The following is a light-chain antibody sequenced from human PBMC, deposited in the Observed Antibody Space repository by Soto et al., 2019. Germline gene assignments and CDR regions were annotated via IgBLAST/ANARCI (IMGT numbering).Light chain of an antibody. J-gene: IGKJ4*01. CDR2: DAS. CDR3: QHYDNLLLT. V-gene: IGKV1-33*01. Sequence: DIQMTQSPSSLSASVGDRVTITCQASQDINRYLNWYQQKPGKAPKLLIYDASKLEIGVPSRFSGGGSGTDFTLTVTSLQPEDIATYFCQHYDNLLLTFGGGTKL. CDR1: QDINRY.